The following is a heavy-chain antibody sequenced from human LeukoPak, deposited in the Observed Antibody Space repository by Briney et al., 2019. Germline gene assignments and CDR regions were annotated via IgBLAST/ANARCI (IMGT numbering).Heavy chain of an antibody. CDR2: ISSSSSYI. V-gene: IGHV3-21*01. CDR3: ARDRDHNWNDTPDYFDY. Sequence: GGSLRLSCAASGFTFSNYWMTWVRQAPGKGLEWVSSISSSSSYIYYADSVKGRFTISRDNAKNSLYLQMNSLRAEDTAVYYCARDRDHNWNDTPDYFDYWGQGTLVTVSS. D-gene: IGHD1-1*01. J-gene: IGHJ4*02. CDR1: GFTFSNYW.